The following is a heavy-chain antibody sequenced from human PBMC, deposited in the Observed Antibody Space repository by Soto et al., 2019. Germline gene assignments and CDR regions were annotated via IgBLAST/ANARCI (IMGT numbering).Heavy chain of an antibody. V-gene: IGHV3-7*03. Sequence: PGGSLRLSCVASGFTFNGYWMSWVRQAPGRGLEWVANINQYGSQEHYVDSVKGRFTISRDNAKNSVYLQMDSLRGDDSAVYYCARDPGPRSASIRGLGWFDPWGQGTLGTGSS. CDR1: GFTFNGYW. CDR3: ARDPGPRSASIRGLGWFDP. D-gene: IGHD2-2*01. CDR2: INQYGSQE. J-gene: IGHJ5*02.